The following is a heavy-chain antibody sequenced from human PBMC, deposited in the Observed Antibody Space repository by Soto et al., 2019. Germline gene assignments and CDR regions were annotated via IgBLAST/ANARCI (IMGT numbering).Heavy chain of an antibody. CDR2: IYPGDSGT. V-gene: IGHV5-51*01. J-gene: IGHJ4*02. CDR1: GYSFTSYW. Sequence: EESLKISCKGSGYSFTSYWIGWVRQMPGKGLEWMGIIYPGDSGTRYSPSFQGQVTISADKSISTAYLQWSSLKASDTAMYYCARRRGSYYDEIDYWGQGTLVTVSS. D-gene: IGHD1-26*01. CDR3: ARRRGSYYDEIDY.